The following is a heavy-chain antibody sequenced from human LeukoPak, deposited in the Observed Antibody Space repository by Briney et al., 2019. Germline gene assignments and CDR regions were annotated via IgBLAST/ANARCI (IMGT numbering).Heavy chain of an antibody. CDR2: IYTSGST. CDR3: ARAQGGEWLLQAPLDY. V-gene: IGHV4-61*02. Sequence: PSQTLSLTCTVSGGFISSGSYYWSWIRQPAGKGLEWIGRIYTSGSTNYNPSLKSRVTISVDTSKNQFSLKLSSVTAADTAVYYCARAQGGEWLLQAPLDYWGQGTLVTVSS. D-gene: IGHD3-22*01. J-gene: IGHJ4*02. CDR1: GGFISSGSYY.